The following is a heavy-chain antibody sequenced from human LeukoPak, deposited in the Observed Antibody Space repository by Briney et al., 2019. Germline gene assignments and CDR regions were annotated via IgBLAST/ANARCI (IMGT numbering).Heavy chain of an antibody. CDR1: QFTFTSYA. D-gene: IGHD3/OR15-3a*01. CDR3: AKVATWTYFDS. J-gene: IGHJ4*02. Sequence: GGSLRLSCAASQFTFTSYAMSCVRQAPGRGLEWVSSIGDSGVPTYYADSVKGRFTISRDNSQNTLYLQMNSLRADDTAVYYCAKVATWTYFDSWGQGTLVTVSS. CDR2: IGDSGVPT. V-gene: IGHV3-23*01.